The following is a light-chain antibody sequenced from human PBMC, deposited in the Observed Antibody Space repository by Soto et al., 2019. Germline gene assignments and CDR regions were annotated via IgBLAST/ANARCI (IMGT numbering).Light chain of an antibody. J-gene: IGLJ2*01. V-gene: IGLV1-44*01. CDR1: SSNIGSNT. CDR3: AAWDDSLNGVV. CDR2: SNN. Sequence: QSALTQPPSASGTPGQRVTISCSGSSSNIGSNTVTWYQHLPGTAPKLLIYSNNQRPSGVPDRFSGSKSGTSASLAISGLQSEDEADYYCAAWDDSLNGVVFGGGTKLTVL.